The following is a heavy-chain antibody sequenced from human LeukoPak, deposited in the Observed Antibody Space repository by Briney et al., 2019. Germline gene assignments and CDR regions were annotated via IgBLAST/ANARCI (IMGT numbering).Heavy chain of an antibody. CDR1: GYTFTGYY. CDR2: INPNSGGT. J-gene: IGHJ4*02. CDR3: ASFGEYGSGSYYFDY. D-gene: IGHD3-10*01. V-gene: IGHV1-2*02. Sequence: ASVKVSCKASGYTFTGYYMHWVRQAPGQGLEWMGWINPNSGGTNYAQKFQGRVTMTRDTSISTAYMELSRLRSDDTAVYYCASFGEYGSGSYYFDYWGQGTLVTASS.